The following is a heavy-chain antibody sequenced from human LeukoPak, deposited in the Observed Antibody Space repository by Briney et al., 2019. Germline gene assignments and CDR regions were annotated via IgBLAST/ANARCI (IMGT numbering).Heavy chain of an antibody. CDR1: GGSISSGSYY. Sequence: SQTLSLTCTVSGGSISSGSYYWSWIPQPAGKGLEWIGRIYTSGSTNYSPSLKSRVTISLDTSKNQFSLKLSSVTAADTAVYYCAREGGGYYYDSSGYYDYWGQGTLVTVSS. V-gene: IGHV4-61*02. J-gene: IGHJ4*02. D-gene: IGHD3-22*01. CDR2: IYTSGST. CDR3: AREGGGYYYDSSGYYDY.